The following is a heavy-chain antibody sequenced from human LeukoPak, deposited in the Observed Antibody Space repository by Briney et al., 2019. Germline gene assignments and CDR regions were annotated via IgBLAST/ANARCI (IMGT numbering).Heavy chain of an antibody. Sequence: ASVKGSCKASGYTFTSYDINWVRQATGQGLEWMGWMNPNSGNTGYAQKFQGRVTITRNTSISTAYMELSSLRSEDTAVYYCARAAGLEMATIGSPDYWGQGTLVTVSS. D-gene: IGHD5-24*01. J-gene: IGHJ4*02. CDR2: MNPNSGNT. CDR1: GYTFTSYD. V-gene: IGHV1-8*03. CDR3: ARAAGLEMATIGSPDY.